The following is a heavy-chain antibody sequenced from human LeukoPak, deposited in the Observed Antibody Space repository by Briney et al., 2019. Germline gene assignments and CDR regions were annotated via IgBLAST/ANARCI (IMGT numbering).Heavy chain of an antibody. V-gene: IGHV4-59*08. D-gene: IGHD3-16*01. CDR3: ARHNYDYAAAFDY. CDR2: IYYSGST. Sequence: PSETLSLTCTVSGGSISSYFWSWIRQPPGKGLEWIGYIYYSGSTNYNPSLKSRLTISVDTSENQFSLKLTSVTAADTALYYCARHNYDYAAAFDYWGQGTLVTVSS. CDR1: GGSISSYF. J-gene: IGHJ4*02.